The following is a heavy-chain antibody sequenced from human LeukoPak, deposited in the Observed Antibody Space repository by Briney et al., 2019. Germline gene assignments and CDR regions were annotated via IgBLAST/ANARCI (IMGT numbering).Heavy chain of an antibody. J-gene: IGHJ4*02. V-gene: IGHV1-18*04. Sequence: ASVKVSCKASLYTFTGHYMHWVRQAPGQGLEWMGWINPNSGNTNYAQKLQGRVTMTTDTSTSTAYMELRSLRSDDTAVYYCARDGVAAAERFDYWGQGTLVTVSS. D-gene: IGHD2-15*01. CDR1: LYTFTGHY. CDR2: INPNSGNT. CDR3: ARDGVAAAERFDY.